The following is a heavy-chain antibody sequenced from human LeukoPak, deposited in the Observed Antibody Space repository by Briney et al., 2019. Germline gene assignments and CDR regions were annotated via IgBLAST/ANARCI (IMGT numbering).Heavy chain of an antibody. CDR1: GFTFSSYG. Sequence: GGSLRLSCAASGFTFSSYGMHWVRQAPGKGLEWVAVISYDGSNKYYADSVKGRFTISRDNSKNTLYLQMNSLRAEDTAVYYCAKDELIVGTAYNWFDPWGQGTLVTVSS. D-gene: IGHD2/OR15-2a*01. CDR3: AKDELIVGTAYNWFDP. V-gene: IGHV3-30*18. CDR2: ISYDGSNK. J-gene: IGHJ5*02.